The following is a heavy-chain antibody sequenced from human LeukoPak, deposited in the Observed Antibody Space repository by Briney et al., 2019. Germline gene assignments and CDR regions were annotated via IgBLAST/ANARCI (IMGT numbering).Heavy chain of an antibody. J-gene: IGHJ4*02. CDR2: ISSSSSYI. CDR3: ARDLGGYPPDY. Sequence: GGSLRLSCAASGFTFSSYSMNWVRQAPGKGLEWVSSISSSSSYIYYADSVKGRFTISRDNAKNSLYLQMNSLGAEDTAVYYCARDLGGYPPDYWGQGTLVTVSS. V-gene: IGHV3-21*01. CDR1: GFTFSSYS. D-gene: IGHD2-15*01.